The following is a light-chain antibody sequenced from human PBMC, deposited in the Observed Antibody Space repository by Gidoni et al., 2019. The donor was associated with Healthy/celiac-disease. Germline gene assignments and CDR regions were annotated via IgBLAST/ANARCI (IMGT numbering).Light chain of an antibody. CDR3: QQYGSSFT. Sequence: ETVLTQSPATLSLSPGERATLSCGASQSVSSSYLAWYQQKPGLAPRLLIYDASSRATGIPDRFSGSGSGTDFTLTISRLKPEDFAVYYCQQYGSSFTFGGGTKVEIK. V-gene: IGKV3D-20*01. J-gene: IGKJ4*01. CDR1: QSVSSSY. CDR2: DAS.